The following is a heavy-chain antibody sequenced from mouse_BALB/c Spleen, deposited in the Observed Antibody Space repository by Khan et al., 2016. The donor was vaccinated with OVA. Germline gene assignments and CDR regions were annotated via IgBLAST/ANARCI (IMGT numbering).Heavy chain of an antibody. CDR2: INPTNIYT. D-gene: IGHD2-10*01. J-gene: IGHJ3*01. CDR3: SRVGPYHGNYGAWLAY. CDR1: GYTFTSYT. V-gene: IGHV1-4*01. Sequence: QVQLKQSGAELARPGASVKMSCKASGYTFTSYTIHWVKQRPGQGLEWIGYINPTNIYTNYNQKFRDKATLTADKSSRPASMQLSSLTSDDSAVYYCSRVGPYHGNYGAWLAYWGQGTLVTVSA.